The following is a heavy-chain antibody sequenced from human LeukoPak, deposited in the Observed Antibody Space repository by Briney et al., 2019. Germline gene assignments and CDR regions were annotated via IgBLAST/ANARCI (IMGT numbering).Heavy chain of an antibody. CDR3: ARGALDPSHWWFGESLNWFDP. CDR2: IYTSGST. V-gene: IGHV4-4*07. CDR1: GGSISSYY. J-gene: IGHJ5*02. D-gene: IGHD3-10*01. Sequence: PSETLSLTCTVSGGSISSYYWSWIRQPAGKGLEWIGRIYTSGSTNYNPSLKSRVTMSVDTSKNQFSLKLSSVTAADTAVYYCARGALDPSHWWFGESLNWFDPWGQGTLVTVSS.